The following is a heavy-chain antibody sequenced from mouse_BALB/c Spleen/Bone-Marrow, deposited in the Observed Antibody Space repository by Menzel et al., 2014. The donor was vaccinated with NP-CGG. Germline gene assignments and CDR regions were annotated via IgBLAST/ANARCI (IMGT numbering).Heavy chain of an antibody. J-gene: IGHJ1*01. D-gene: IGHD1-1*01. CDR1: GFTFSSYG. Sequence: EVQRVESGGGLVQPGGPLKLSCVASGFTFSSYGMSWVRQTPDKRLELVATINNNGGSTYYPDSVKGQFTISRDNAKNTLYLQMSSLKSEDTAMYYCARVYGWYFDVWGAGTTVTVSS. CDR2: INNNGGST. V-gene: IGHV5-6-3*01. CDR3: ARVYGWYFDV.